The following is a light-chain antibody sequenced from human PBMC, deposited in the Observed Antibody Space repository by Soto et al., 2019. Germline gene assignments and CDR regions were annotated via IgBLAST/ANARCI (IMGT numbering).Light chain of an antibody. V-gene: IGLV4-60*03. CDR1: SRHSSYI. Sequence: QSVLTQSSSASASLGSSVKLTCTLSSRHSSYIIAWHQQQPGKAPRYLMNLEGSGIYNKGSGVPDRFSGSSSGADRYLTISNRQSEDEADYYCETWDRNTRVFGGGTKLTIL. CDR2: LEGSGIY. J-gene: IGLJ3*02. CDR3: ETWDRNTRV.